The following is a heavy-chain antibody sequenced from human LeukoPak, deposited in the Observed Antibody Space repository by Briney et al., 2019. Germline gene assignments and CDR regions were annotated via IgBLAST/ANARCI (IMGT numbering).Heavy chain of an antibody. Sequence: SVKVSYKASGGTFSSYAISWVRQAPGQGLEWMGRIIPILGIANYAQKFQGRVTITADKSTSTAYMELSSLRSEDTAVYYCARGRGVAAAGTRLDYWGQGTLVTVSS. V-gene: IGHV1-69*04. CDR3: ARGRGVAAAGTRLDY. CDR2: IIPILGIA. D-gene: IGHD6-13*01. CDR1: GGTFSSYA. J-gene: IGHJ4*02.